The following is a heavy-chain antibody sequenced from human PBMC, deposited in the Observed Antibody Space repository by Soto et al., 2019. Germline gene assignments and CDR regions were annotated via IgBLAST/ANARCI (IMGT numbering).Heavy chain of an antibody. Sequence: QVQLVQSGAEVKKPGSSVTVSCKASGGTFGNSAISWVRQAPGQGLEWMGGIIPIFPTRDYAQKFQRRVTITADESTSTAYMELTRLSSENTAVYYCARDKDRQQLGGNYYYGIDVWGQGTTVTVSS. CDR3: ARDKDRQQLGGNYYYGIDV. J-gene: IGHJ6*02. CDR2: IIPIFPTR. V-gene: IGHV1-69*12. D-gene: IGHD3-3*02. CDR1: GGTFGNSA.